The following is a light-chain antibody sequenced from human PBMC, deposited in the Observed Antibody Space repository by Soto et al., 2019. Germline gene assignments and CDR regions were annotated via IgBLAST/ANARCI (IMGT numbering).Light chain of an antibody. CDR1: QSVGST. V-gene: IGKV3-15*01. CDR3: QQYDNWPIT. CDR2: GAS. J-gene: IGKJ4*01. Sequence: EIVMTQSPASLSVSPGEGATLSCRSSQSVGSTLAWYQQKPGQAPRLLIYGASTRATGIPPRFRGGGSGTDFNLTISSLQSEDFAVYYCQQYDNWPITFGGGTKVEIK.